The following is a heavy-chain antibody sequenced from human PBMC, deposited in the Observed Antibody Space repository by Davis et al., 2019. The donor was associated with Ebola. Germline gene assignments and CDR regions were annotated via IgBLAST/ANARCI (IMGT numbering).Heavy chain of an antibody. CDR3: AKDPRRIAVAGNSDY. V-gene: IGHV3-30-3*01. J-gene: IGHJ4*02. Sequence: PGGSLRLACAASAFTSSSYAMHWVRQAPGKGLEWVAVISYDGSNKYYADSVKGRFTISRDNSKNTLYLQMNSLRAEDTAVYYCAKDPRRIAVAGNSDYWGQGTLVTVSS. CDR1: AFTSSSYA. CDR2: ISYDGSNK. D-gene: IGHD6-19*01.